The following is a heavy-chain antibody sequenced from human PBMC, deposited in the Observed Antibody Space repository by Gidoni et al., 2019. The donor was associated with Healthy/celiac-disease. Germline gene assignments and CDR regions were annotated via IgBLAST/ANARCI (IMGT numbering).Heavy chain of an antibody. CDR3: ARNGEMATIFGYGMDV. CDR2: ISYDGSNK. D-gene: IGHD3-3*01. V-gene: IGHV3-30-3*01. J-gene: IGHJ6*02. Sequence: QVKLVEAGGGVVQPGRFLRLSGAASGFTFSSYAMHWVRQAPGKGREWVAVISYDGSNKYYADSVKGRFPISRDNSKNTLYLQMNSLRAEDTAVYYCARNGEMATIFGYGMDVWGQGTTVTVSS. CDR1: GFTFSSYA.